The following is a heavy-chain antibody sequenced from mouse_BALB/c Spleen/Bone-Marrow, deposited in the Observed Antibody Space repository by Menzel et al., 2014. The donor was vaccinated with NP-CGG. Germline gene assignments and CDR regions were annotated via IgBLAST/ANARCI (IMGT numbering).Heavy chain of an antibody. Sequence: QVQLQQSGAELVRPGVSVKISCKGSGYTFTDFAIHWVKQSHTKSLEWMGVISPYYVDGGYNQKFKGKATMTIDRSSSTAYMELARPTSEDSAIYYCARGGASGLYDYAMDYWGQGTSVTVSS. CDR1: GYTFTDFA. D-gene: IGHD3-1*01. V-gene: IGHV1S137*01. J-gene: IGHJ4*01. CDR2: ISPYYVDG. CDR3: ARGGASGLYDYAMDY.